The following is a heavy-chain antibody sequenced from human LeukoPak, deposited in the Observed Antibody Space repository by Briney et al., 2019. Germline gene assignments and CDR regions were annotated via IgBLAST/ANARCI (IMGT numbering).Heavy chain of an antibody. CDR3: ARGSGDAFDY. D-gene: IGHD5-24*01. CDR2: VYQSRST. CDR1: DYSNSNDYS. Sequence: PVPLSLNPAASDYSNSNDYSWGWTRQPPGKGLERIGRVYQSRSTYSNPSLKSRVTISLDTSKNHFSLRLSSVTAADTATYYCARGSGDAFDYWGQGTLVTVSS. J-gene: IGHJ4*02. V-gene: IGHV4-38-2*01.